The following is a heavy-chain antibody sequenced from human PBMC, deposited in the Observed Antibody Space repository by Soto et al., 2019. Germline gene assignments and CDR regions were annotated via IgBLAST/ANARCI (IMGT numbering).Heavy chain of an antibody. D-gene: IGHD2-15*01. CDR1: GGSISSSSYY. J-gene: IGHJ4*02. CDR2: IYYSGST. V-gene: IGHV4-39*01. CDR3: ARHLSMKLITPLGY. Sequence: QLQLQESGPGLVKPSETLSLTCTVSGGSISSSSYYWGWIRQPPGKGLEWIGSIYYSGSTYYNPSLKRRVTXXEXTXXTQFPLKLSSVTAADTAVYYCARHLSMKLITPLGYWGQGTLVTVSS.